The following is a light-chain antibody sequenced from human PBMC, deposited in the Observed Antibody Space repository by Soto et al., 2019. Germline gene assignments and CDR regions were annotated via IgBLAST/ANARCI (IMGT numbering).Light chain of an antibody. CDR1: SSDVGGYNY. V-gene: IGLV2-14*01. CDR3: SSYTSSSILYV. CDR2: EVS. J-gene: IGLJ1*01. Sequence: QAVLTQSGSVSGSPGQSITISCTGTSSDVGGYNYVSWYQQHPGKAPKLMIYEVSNRPSGVSNRFSGSKSGNTASLTISGLQAEDEADYYCSSYTSSSILYVFGTGTKVTVL.